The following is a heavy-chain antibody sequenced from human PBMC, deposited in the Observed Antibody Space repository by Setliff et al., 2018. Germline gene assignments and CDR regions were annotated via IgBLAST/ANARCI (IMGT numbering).Heavy chain of an antibody. Sequence: SETLSLTCTVPGGSISSGGYYWSWIRQHPGKGLEWIGYIYYSGSTSYYNPSLKSRVTISVDTSKNQFSLKLSSVTAADTAVYYCARGRAGYSGHWGQGTLVTVSS. CDR1: GGSISSGGYY. D-gene: IGHD5-12*01. CDR3: ARGRAGYSGH. CDR2: IYYSGSTS. J-gene: IGHJ4*02. V-gene: IGHV4-31*03.